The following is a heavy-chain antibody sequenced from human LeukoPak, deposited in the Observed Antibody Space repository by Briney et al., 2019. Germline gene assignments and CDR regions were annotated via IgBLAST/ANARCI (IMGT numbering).Heavy chain of an antibody. V-gene: IGHV4-38-2*02. D-gene: IGHD3-10*01. CDR3: ARDPSMVRGVISN. CDR1: GYSISSGYY. CDR2: IYRSGST. Sequence: PSETLSLTCTVSGYSISSGYYWGWIRQPPGKGPEWIGSIYRSGSTYYNPSLKSRVTISVDTSKNQFSLKLSSVTAADTAVYYCARDPSMVRGVISNWGQGTLVTVSS. J-gene: IGHJ4*02.